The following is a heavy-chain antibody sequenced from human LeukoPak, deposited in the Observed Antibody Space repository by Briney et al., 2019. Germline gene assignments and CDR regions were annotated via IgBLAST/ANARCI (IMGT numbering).Heavy chain of an antibody. CDR3: ARDLGHTGYDLYDY. D-gene: IGHD5-12*01. CDR2: MKQDGSEK. J-gene: IGHJ4*02. V-gene: IGHV3-7*01. CDR1: GINVRGYW. Sequence: PGGSLTLSCQVCGINVRGYWMAWVGQALGKEVEWVANMKQDGSEKYYVDSVQCRFTISRDNAKNSLYLEMHRLRVEDTAVYYCARDLGHTGYDLYDYWGQGTLVTVSS.